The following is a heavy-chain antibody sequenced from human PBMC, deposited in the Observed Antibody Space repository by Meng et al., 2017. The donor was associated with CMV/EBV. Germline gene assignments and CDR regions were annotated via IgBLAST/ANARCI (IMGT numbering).Heavy chain of an antibody. V-gene: IGHV4-59*01. CDR1: GGSISSYY. CDR2: IYYSGST. Sequence: GSLRLSCTVSGGSISSYYWSWIRQPPGKGLEWIGCIYYSGSTNYNPSLKSRVTISVDTSKNQFSLKLSSVTAADTAVYYCARGVSYGSFYYYGMDVWGQGTTVTVSS. D-gene: IGHD5-18*01. J-gene: IGHJ6*02. CDR3: ARGVSYGSFYYYGMDV.